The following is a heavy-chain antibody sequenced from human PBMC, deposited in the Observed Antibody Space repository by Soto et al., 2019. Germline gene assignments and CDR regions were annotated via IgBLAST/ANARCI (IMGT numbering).Heavy chain of an antibody. V-gene: IGHV6-1*01. CDR3: ARELGLDLDD. Sequence: SQTLSLTCVISGDSISSNSAAWNWIRHSPSRGLEWLGRTYYRSKWYKDYPVSVRSRVTIDPDTSKNQFSLQLNSVTPDDTAVYYYARELGLDLDDWGQGALVTVSS. CDR2: TYYRSKWYK. CDR1: GDSISSNSAA. J-gene: IGHJ4*02. D-gene: IGHD1-1*01.